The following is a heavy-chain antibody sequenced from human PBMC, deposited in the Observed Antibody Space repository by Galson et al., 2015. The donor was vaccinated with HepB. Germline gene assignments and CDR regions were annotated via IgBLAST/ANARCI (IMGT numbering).Heavy chain of an antibody. CDR1: GFIFDSYA. CDR2: ISGSGDST. V-gene: IGHV3-23*01. J-gene: IGHJ6*03. Sequence: SLRLSCAGSGFIFDSYAMSWVRQAPGKGLEWVSTISGSGDSTYYADSVKGRFTASRDNSKNTLYLRMNSLRAEDTAVYYCATVFGVRLFYYYMDVWGKGTTVTVSS. D-gene: IGHD3-10*01. CDR3: ATVFGVRLFYYYMDV.